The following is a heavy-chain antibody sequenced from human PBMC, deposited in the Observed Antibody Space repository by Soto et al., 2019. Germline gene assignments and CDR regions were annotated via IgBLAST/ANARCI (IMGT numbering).Heavy chain of an antibody. J-gene: IGHJ4*02. CDR2: VYYSGST. CDR1: GGSISTYY. D-gene: IGHD6-13*01. Sequence: PSETLSLTCTVSGGSISTYYWSLIRQPPGKGLEWIGYVYYSGSTKYNPSLKSRVTISVDTSKNQFSLELSSVTAADTAVYYCARGASSSWPTYYYDYWGQGTLVTVSS. CDR3: ARGASSSWPTYYYDY. V-gene: IGHV4-59*01.